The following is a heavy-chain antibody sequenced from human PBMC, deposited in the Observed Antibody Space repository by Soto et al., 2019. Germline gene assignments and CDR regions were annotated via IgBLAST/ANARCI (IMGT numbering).Heavy chain of an antibody. CDR3: AKVRYRSPMGYYYGMDV. Sequence: QVQLEQSGGEVKQPGSSVKVSCKSCGVTFSKFIMTLVRQAPGVGLEWVGGIIPIFGTANYAQMFQGRVTITTDESTSTYYLEVSNLRTEDTAVYYCAKVRYRSPMGYYYGMDVWGQGTAVTV. CDR2: IIPIFGTA. D-gene: IGHD6-19*01. J-gene: IGHJ6*02. V-gene: IGHV1-69*05. CDR1: GVTFSKFI.